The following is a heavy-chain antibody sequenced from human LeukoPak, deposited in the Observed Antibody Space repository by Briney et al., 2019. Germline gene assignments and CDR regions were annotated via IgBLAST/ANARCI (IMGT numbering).Heavy chain of an antibody. CDR2: IIPIFGTA. D-gene: IGHD1-1*01. CDR3: ARGGKNWDDEDRWHS. CDR1: GGTFSSYA. J-gene: IGHJ4*02. V-gene: IGHV1-69*05. Sequence: ASVKVSCKASGGTFSSYAISWVRQALGQGLEWMGGIIPIFGTANYAQKFQGRVTITTDESTSTAYMELSSLRSEDTAVYYCARGGKNWDDEDRWHSWGQGTRVTVSS.